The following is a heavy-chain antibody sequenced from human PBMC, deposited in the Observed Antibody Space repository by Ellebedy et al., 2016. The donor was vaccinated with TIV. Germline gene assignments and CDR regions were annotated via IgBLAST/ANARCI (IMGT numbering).Heavy chain of an antibody. J-gene: IGHJ4*02. CDR1: GFTFSTFW. Sequence: GESLKISXAGSGFTFSTFWMSWVRQAPGKGLEWVANIRQDGSGKDYVDSVKGRFTISRDDADSSLSLQMNSLRGDDTAVYYCVAALDYWGQGTLVTVS. CDR2: IRQDGSGK. CDR3: VAALDY. V-gene: IGHV3-7*01. D-gene: IGHD6-25*01.